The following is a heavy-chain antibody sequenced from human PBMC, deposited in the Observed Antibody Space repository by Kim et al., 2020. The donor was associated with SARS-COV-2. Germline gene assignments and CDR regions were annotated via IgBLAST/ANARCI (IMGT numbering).Heavy chain of an antibody. V-gene: IGHV3-30*07. Sequence: VQGRFTTSRENSKNTVYLQMNSLRAEDTAVYYCARDRDGYSYGSSGMDVWGQGTTVTVSS. CDR3: ARDRDGYSYGSSGMDV. J-gene: IGHJ6*02. D-gene: IGHD5-18*01.